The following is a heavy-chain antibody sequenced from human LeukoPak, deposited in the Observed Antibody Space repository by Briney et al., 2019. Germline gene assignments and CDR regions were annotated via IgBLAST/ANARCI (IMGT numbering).Heavy chain of an antibody. V-gene: IGHV4-4*07. CDR1: GGSISSYY. CDR3: ARDRGIYDFWSGYYKVPIDY. J-gene: IGHJ4*02. CDR2: IYTSGST. Sequence: SETLSLTCTVSGGSISSYYWSWIRQPAGKGLEWIGRIYTSGSTNYNPSLKSRVTMSVDTSKNQFSLKLSSVTAADTAVYYCARDRGIYDFWSGYYKVPIDYWGQGTLVTVSS. D-gene: IGHD3-3*01.